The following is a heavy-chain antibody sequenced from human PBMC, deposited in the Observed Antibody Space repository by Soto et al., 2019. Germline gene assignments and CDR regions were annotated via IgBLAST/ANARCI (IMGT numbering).Heavy chain of an antibody. CDR1: GGSISSYY. J-gene: IGHJ4*02. D-gene: IGHD2-21*02. CDR2: IYYSGST. V-gene: IGHV4-59*01. CDR3: ARSDEGVPYCGGDCSILWD. Sequence: QVQLQESGPGLVKPSETLSLTCTVSGGSISSYYWSWIRQPPGQGLEWIGYIYYSGSTNYNPSLKSRVTISVDTSKNQFSLKLSSVTAADTAVYYCARSDEGVPYCGGDCSILWDWGQGTLVTVSS.